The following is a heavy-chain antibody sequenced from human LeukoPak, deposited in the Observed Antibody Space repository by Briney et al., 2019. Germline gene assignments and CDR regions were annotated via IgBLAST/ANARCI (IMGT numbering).Heavy chain of an antibody. Sequence: GGSLRLSCAASGFTFSTFAMIWVRQPPGKGLEWVSGISGSGDSTYYADSVKGRFTVSRDNSKNTLYLQMNSLTAADTAVYFCAKALGDRPTTLDYWGRGTLVTVSS. J-gene: IGHJ4*02. D-gene: IGHD3-16*01. CDR3: AKALGDRPTTLDY. V-gene: IGHV3-23*01. CDR1: GFTFSTFA. CDR2: ISGSGDST.